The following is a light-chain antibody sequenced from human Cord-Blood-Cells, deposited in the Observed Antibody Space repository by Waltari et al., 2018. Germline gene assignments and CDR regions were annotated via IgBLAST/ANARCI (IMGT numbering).Light chain of an antibody. CDR3: QQSYSTPYT. CDR2: AAS. CDR1: QSISSY. V-gene: IGKV1-39*01. J-gene: IGKJ2*01. Sequence: DIQMTQSPSSLSASVGDRVTITCRASQSISSYLNWYQQKPGKAPKLLIYAASSLQSGVPSRFSGSESGTDFTRTISSLQPEDFATDYCQQSYSTPYTFGQGTKLEIK.